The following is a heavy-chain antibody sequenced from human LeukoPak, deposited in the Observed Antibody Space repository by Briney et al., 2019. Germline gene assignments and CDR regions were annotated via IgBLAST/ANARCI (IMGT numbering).Heavy chain of an antibody. CDR2: ISWNSGSI. J-gene: IGHJ4*02. V-gene: IGHV3-9*01. CDR3: AKAKMTGSFMDY. Sequence: GGSLRLSCAASGFTFSSYAMSWVRQAPGKGLEWVSGISWNSGSIGYADSVKGRFTISRDNAKNSLYLQMNSLRAEDTALYYCAKAKMTGSFMDYWGQGTLVTVSS. CDR1: GFTFSSYA. D-gene: IGHD3-10*01.